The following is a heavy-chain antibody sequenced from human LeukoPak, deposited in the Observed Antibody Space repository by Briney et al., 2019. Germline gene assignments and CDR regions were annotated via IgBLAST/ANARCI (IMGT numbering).Heavy chain of an antibody. D-gene: IGHD4-11*01. J-gene: IGHJ4*02. V-gene: IGHV3-9*01. CDR2: ISWNSNTK. Sequence: PGGSLRLSCAASGFKFDDYAMQWVRQAPGKGLEWVSGISWNSNTKGYADSVKGRFTISRDNAKHSLYLQMDSLRPEDTALYYCAKDIVGSAMTRIDYWGQGTLVTVSS. CDR3: AKDIVGSAMTRIDY. CDR1: GFKFDDYA.